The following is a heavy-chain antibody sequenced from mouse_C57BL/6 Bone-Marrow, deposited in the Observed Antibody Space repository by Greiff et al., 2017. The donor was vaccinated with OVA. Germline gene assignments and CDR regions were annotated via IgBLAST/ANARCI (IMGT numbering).Heavy chain of an antibody. J-gene: IGHJ4*01. CDR3: GGYYYGSSYVDYAMDY. D-gene: IGHD1-1*01. CDR2: IYPGNSDT. V-gene: IGHV1-5*01. Sequence: VHVKQSGTVLARPGASVKMSCKTSGYTFTSYWMHWVKQRPGQGLEWIGAIYPGNSDTSYNQKFKGKAKLTAVTSASTAYMELSSLTNEDSAVYYCGGYYYGSSYVDYAMDYWGQGTSVTVSS. CDR1: GYTFTSYW.